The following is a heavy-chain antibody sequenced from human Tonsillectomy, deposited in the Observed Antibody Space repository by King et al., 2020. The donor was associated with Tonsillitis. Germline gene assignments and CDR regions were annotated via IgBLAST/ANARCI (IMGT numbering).Heavy chain of an antibody. V-gene: IGHV3-23*04. CDR2: SSGSDGNT. CDR3: AKECSSGWSALHY. J-gene: IGHJ4*02. D-gene: IGHD6-19*01. Sequence: VQLVESGGGFIQPGGSLRLSCAASGFTFSSYAMTWVRQAPGKGLEWVSSSSGSDGNTYYADSVKGRFTISRDNSKNTLYLQLNSLRAEDTAIYYCAKECSSGWSALHYWGQGTLVTVSS. CDR1: GFTFSSYA.